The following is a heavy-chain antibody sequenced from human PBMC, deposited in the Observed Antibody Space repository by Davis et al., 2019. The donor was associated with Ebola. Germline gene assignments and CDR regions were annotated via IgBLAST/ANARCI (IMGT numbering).Heavy chain of an antibody. D-gene: IGHD3-3*01. CDR2: ISGSGGGT. CDR1: GFTFSSYA. CDR3: AKEVGYDFWTAYWDS. Sequence: GESLKISCAASGFTFSSYAMTWVRQAPGKGLEWVSSISGSGGGTYYADFVKGRFTISRDTSKNTLYLQMNSLRAEDTAVYYCAKEVGYDFWTAYWDSWGQGTLVTVSS. J-gene: IGHJ4*02. V-gene: IGHV3-23*01.